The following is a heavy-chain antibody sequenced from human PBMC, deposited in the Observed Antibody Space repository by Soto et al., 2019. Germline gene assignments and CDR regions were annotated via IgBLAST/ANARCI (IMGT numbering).Heavy chain of an antibody. Sequence: GGSLRLSCAASGFTFSSYEMNWVRQAPGKGLEWVSYISYSGRTIDYADSVKGRFTISRDNAKNSLYLQMNSLRVEDTAVYYCARGRVADRPFYGMDVWGQGTTVTVSS. CDR3: ARGRVADRPFYGMDV. CDR1: GFTFSSYE. J-gene: IGHJ6*02. V-gene: IGHV3-48*03. CDR2: ISYSGRTI.